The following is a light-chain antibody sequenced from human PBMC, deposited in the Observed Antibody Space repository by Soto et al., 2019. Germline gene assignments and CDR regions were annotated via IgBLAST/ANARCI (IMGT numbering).Light chain of an antibody. CDR1: QSVLHSSHNENY. CDR3: QQYYSTPYT. CDR2: WAS. V-gene: IGKV4-1*01. J-gene: IGKJ2*01. Sequence: DIVMTQSPDSLAVSLGERATINCKSSQSVLHSSHNENYLVWYQQKPGQPPKLLIYWASTRESGVPDRFSGSGSGTDFTLTISSLQAEDVAVYFCQQYYSTPYTFGQGTKLEIK.